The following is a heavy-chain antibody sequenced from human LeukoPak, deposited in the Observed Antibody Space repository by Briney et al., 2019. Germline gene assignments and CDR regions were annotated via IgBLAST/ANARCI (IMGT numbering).Heavy chain of an antibody. V-gene: IGHV4-59*01. CDR2: IYYSGST. D-gene: IGHD6-13*01. CDR1: GGSISSYY. Sequence: SETLSLTCTVSGGSISSYYWSWIRQPPGKGLEWIGYIYYSGSTNYNPSLKSRVTISVDTSKNQFSLKLSSVTAADTAVYYCAGHRSSWYNWFDPWGQGTLVTVSS. J-gene: IGHJ5*02. CDR3: AGHRSSWYNWFDP.